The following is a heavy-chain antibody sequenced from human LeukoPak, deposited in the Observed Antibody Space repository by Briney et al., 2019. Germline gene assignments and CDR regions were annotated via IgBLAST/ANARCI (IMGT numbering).Heavy chain of an antibody. V-gene: IGHV3-48*02. CDR3: ARDGDGYSQFDY. CDR1: GFTFRSSS. J-gene: IGHJ4*02. CDR2: ISSSSSTT. Sequence: GGSLRLSCAASGFTFRSSSMNWVRQAPGKGLEWVSYISSSSSTTYYADSVKGRLTNSRDNAQNSLYLQMNSLRDEDTAVYYCARDGDGYSQFDYWGQGTLVTVSS. D-gene: IGHD4-4*01.